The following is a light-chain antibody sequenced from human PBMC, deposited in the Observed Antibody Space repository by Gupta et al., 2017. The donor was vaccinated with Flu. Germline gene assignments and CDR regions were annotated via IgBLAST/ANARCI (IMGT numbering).Light chain of an antibody. CDR1: QSLLLSDGYDY. CDR3: MQALQTPYT. J-gene: IGKJ2*01. Sequence: IVMTQSPLSLPVTPGEPASISCKSSQSLLLSDGYDYLAWFLQKPGQSPHLLSHMGSSRASGVPDRFSGSGSGTNFTLKLSRVEAEDVGVYYCMQALQTPYTFGQGTKLDIK. CDR2: MGS. V-gene: IGKV2-28*01.